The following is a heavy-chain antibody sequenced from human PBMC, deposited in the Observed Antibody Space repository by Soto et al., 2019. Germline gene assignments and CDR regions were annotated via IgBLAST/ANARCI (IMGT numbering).Heavy chain of an antibody. V-gene: IGHV4-39*01. D-gene: IGHD4-17*01. CDR3: ARQCSVYGDYGRYFDF. CDR2: IYYSGST. J-gene: IGHJ4*02. CDR1: GGSISSSGYY. Sequence: PSETLSLTCTVSGGSISSSGYYWGWIRQPPGKGLEWIGTIYYSGSTYYNPSLKSRVTISVDTSKNQFSLKLSSVTAADTAVYYCARQCSVYGDYGRYFDFWGQGTLVTVS.